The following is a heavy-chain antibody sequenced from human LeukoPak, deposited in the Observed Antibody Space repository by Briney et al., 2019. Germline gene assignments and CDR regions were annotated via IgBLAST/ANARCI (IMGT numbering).Heavy chain of an antibody. Sequence: GGSPRLSCTASGFTFNNYGMHWVRQAPGKGLEWVAVISYDGSNKYYADSVKGRFTISRDNSRDTLYLQMNSLRLEDTAMYYCARDPFSRTRSRPQFWGQGTLVTVSS. CDR2: ISYDGSNK. CDR3: ARDPFSRTRSRPQF. D-gene: IGHD2-2*01. CDR1: GFTFNNYG. V-gene: IGHV3-30*03. J-gene: IGHJ4*02.